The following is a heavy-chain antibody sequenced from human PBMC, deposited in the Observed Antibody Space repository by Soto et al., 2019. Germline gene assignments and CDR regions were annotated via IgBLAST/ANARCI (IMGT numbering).Heavy chain of an antibody. Sequence: QVQLVQSGAEVKKPGSSVKVSCKASGGTFSSYAISWVRQAPGQGLEWMGGIIPIFGTANYAQKIQGRVTIPADESMCPAYRELSSMRSEDTAVDYRARGGDVGVYYYDGSGYYHLWCIDVWGQGTTVTVSS. CDR1: GGTFSSYA. D-gene: IGHD3-22*01. V-gene: IGHV1-69*01. CDR3: ARGGDVGVYYYDGSGYYHLWCIDV. J-gene: IGHJ6*01. CDR2: IIPIFGTA.